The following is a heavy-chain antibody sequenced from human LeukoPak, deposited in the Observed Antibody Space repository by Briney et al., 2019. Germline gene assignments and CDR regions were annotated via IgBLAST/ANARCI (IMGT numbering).Heavy chain of an antibody. Sequence: SETLSLTCDVSGASISGYWWSWIRQPAGKGLEWIGRMYTDGDTNYNPALKSRVTVSVDTSKNLFSLKLISVTAADTAVYYCARGQQQLVPPAHFDYWGQGTLVTVSS. V-gene: IGHV4-4*07. J-gene: IGHJ4*02. CDR2: MYTDGDT. D-gene: IGHD6-13*01. CDR1: GASISGYW. CDR3: ARGQQQLVPPAHFDY.